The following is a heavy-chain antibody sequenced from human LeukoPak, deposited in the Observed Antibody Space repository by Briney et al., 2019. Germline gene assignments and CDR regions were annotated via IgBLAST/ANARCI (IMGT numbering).Heavy chain of an antibody. V-gene: IGHV1-46*01. D-gene: IGHD1-7*01. CDR1: GYTFPSYF. Sequence: ASVKVSCKASGYTFPSYFMHWARQAPGQGLEWMGIINPTGGSTTYAQKFQGRVTITRDTSASTAYMELSSLRSEDTAVYYCARGVELRVNRYYGMDVWGQGTTVTVSS. CDR3: ARGVELRVNRYYGMDV. CDR2: INPTGGST. J-gene: IGHJ6*02.